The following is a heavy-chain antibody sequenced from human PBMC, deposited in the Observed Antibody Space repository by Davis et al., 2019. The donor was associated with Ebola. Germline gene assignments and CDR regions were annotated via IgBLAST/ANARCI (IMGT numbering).Heavy chain of an antibody. Sequence: AASVKVSCKASGYTFSGYYINWVRQAPGQGLEWMGRINPNSGGTNYAQKFQGRVTMTRDTSISTAYMELSRLRSDDTAVYYCAREKYYYDSSGFSFDPWGQGTLVTVSS. CDR2: INPNSGGT. CDR1: GYTFSGYY. CDR3: AREKYYYDSSGFSFDP. J-gene: IGHJ5*02. V-gene: IGHV1-2*06. D-gene: IGHD3-22*01.